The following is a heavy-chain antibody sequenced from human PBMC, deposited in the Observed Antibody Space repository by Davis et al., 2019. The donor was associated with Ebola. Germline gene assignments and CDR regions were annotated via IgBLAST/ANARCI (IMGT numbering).Heavy chain of an antibody. V-gene: IGHV3-48*03. CDR1: GFTFSSYE. CDR3: AKQVDFWSGRSFDY. Sequence: GESLKISCAASGFTFSSYEMNWVRQAPGKGLEWVSYISSSGSTIYYADSVKGRFTISRDNAKNSLYLQMNSLRAEDTAVYYCAKQVDFWSGRSFDYWGQGTLVTVSS. J-gene: IGHJ4*02. D-gene: IGHD3-3*01. CDR2: ISSSGSTI.